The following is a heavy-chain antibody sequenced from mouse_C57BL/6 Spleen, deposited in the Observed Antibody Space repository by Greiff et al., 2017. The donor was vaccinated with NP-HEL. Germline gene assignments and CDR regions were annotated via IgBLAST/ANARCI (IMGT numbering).Heavy chain of an antibody. D-gene: IGHD1-1*01. CDR3: ARGGYYGSGVDY. V-gene: IGHV1-47*01. CDR2: FHPYNDDT. Sequence: VKVVESGAELVKPGASVKMSCKASGYTFTTYPIEWMKQNHGKSLEWIGNFHPYNDDTKYNEKFKGKATLTVEKSSSTVYLELSRLTSDDSAVYYCARGGYYGSGVDYWGQGTTLTVSS. J-gene: IGHJ2*01. CDR1: GYTFTTYP.